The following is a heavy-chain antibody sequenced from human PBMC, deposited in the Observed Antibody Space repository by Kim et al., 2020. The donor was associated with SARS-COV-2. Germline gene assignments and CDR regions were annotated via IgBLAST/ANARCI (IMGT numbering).Heavy chain of an antibody. CDR2: IYPGDSDT. J-gene: IGHJ6*03. CDR1: GYNFNNHW. V-gene: IGHV5-51*01. Sequence: GESLKISCKGSGYNFNNHWIAWVRQKSGKDLEWMGIIYPGDSDTRYSPSLQGQVTMSVDKSTSTAYLQWRSLKASDTAIYYCARQELGDVDSDYYYYYMDVWGKGTTVTVSS. D-gene: IGHD3-16*01. CDR3: ARQELGDVDSDYYYYYMDV.